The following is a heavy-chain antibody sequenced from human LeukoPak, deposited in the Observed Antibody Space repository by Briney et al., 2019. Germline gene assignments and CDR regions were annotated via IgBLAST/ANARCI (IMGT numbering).Heavy chain of an antibody. CDR1: GGSFSGYY. CDR3: ARGQGVNYFDY. CDR2: INHSGST. D-gene: IGHD2-21*01. V-gene: IGHV4-34*01. J-gene: IGHJ4*02. Sequence: SETLSLTCAVYGGSFSGYYWSWIRQPPGEGLEWIGEINHSGSTNYNPSLKSRVTISVDTSKNQFSLKLSSVTAADTAVYYCARGQGVNYFDYWGQGTLVTVSS.